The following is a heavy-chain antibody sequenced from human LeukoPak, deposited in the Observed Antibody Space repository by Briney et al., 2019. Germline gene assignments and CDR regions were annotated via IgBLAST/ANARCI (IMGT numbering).Heavy chain of an antibody. J-gene: IGHJ4*02. CDR3: VRHDYVSGTPPN. CDR2: IYYSGST. Sequence: GSLRLSCAASGFTFSSYSMTWVRQPPGKGLEWIGYIYYSGSTYYNPSLKSRATISVDTSKNQFSLKLSSVTAADTAVYYCVRHDYVSGTPPNWGQGTLVTVSS. D-gene: IGHD3-16*01. V-gene: IGHV4-59*08. CDR1: GFTFSSYS.